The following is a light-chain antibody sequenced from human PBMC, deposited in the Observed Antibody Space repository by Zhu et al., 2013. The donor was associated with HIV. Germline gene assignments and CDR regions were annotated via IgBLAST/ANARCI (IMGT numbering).Light chain of an antibody. Sequence: EIVLTQSPGTLSLSPGDRATLSCRASQSVSSYLAWYQQKPGQAPRLLIYDASRRATGIPARFSGSGSGTDFTLTISRLEPEDFAVYYCQQYGSSWTFGQGTKVEIK. V-gene: IGKV3-20*01. CDR2: DAS. CDR3: QQYGSSWT. CDR1: QSVSSY. J-gene: IGKJ1*01.